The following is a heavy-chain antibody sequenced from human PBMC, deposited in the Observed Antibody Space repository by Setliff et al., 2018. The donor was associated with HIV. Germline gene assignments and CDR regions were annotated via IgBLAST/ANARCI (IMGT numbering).Heavy chain of an antibody. V-gene: IGHV3-7*01. J-gene: IGHJ6*02. CDR1: GFAFSSQA. CDR3: ARKLRPGHGVDV. Sequence: GSLRLSCAASGFAFSSQAMSWVRQAPGKGLEWVANIGQDGSEKNYVDSVKGRFTISRDNAKNSMDLQMNSLRAEDTAIYYCARKLRPGHGVDVWGQGTTVTVSS. D-gene: IGHD3-10*01. CDR2: IGQDGSEK.